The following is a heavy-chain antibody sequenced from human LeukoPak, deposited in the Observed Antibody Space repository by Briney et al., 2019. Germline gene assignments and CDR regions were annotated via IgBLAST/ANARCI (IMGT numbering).Heavy chain of an antibody. CDR3: ARDPNYYDSSGYYDY. D-gene: IGHD3-22*01. Sequence: PPETLSLTCTVSGGSISSYYWSWIRQPPGKGLEWIGYIYYSGSTNYNPSLKSRVTISVDTSKNQFSLKLSSVTAADTAVYYCARDPNYYDSSGYYDYWGQGTLVTVSS. CDR2: IYYSGST. J-gene: IGHJ4*02. V-gene: IGHV4-59*01. CDR1: GGSISSYY.